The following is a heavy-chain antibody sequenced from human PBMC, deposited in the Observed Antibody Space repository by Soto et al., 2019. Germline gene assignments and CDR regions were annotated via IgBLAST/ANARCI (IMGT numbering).Heavy chain of an antibody. CDR1: GGSISSYY. CDR2: IYYSGST. D-gene: IGHD3-10*01. V-gene: IGHV4-59*01. J-gene: IGHJ5*02. Sequence: SETLSLTCTVSGGSISSYYWSWIRQPPGKGLEWIGYIYYSGSTNYNPSLKSRVTISVDTSKNQFSLKLSSVTAADTAVYYCARDGMDYYGSGSYYNSALNNWFDPWGQGTLVTVSS. CDR3: ARDGMDYYGSGSYYNSALNNWFDP.